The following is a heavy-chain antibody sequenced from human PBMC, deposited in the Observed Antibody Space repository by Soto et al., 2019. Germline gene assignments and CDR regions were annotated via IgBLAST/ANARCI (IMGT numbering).Heavy chain of an antibody. CDR3: AREACISPRCFFWFDP. V-gene: IGHV1-46*01. CDR1: GYTFTSYY. D-gene: IGHD2-2*01. J-gene: IGHJ5*02. Sequence: QVQLVQSGAEVKKPGASVKVSCKASGYTFTSYYMHWVRQAPGQGLEWMGIINPSGGSTSYAQKFQGRVTMTRDTSTSTVYVELSSLRSEDTAVYYCAREACISPRCFFWFDPWGQGTLVTVSS. CDR2: INPSGGST.